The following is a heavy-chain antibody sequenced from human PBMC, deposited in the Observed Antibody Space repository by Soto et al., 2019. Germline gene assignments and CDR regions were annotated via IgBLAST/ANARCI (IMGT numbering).Heavy chain of an antibody. J-gene: IGHJ4*02. CDR2: IYPSNSET. V-gene: IGHV5-51*01. CDR1: GYXFTSYL. Sequence: EXLKISCKTSGYXFTSYLVGWVRQMPGKGPEWMGIIYPSNSETRLSPSFQGQVTLSSDKSIFTAYLQWSSMKASDPAIYYCARQAYHYDTYSFGYWGQGTLATVSS. D-gene: IGHD3-22*01. CDR3: ARQAYHYDTYSFGY.